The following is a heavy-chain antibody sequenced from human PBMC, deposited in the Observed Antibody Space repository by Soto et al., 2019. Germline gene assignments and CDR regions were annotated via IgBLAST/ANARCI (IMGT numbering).Heavy chain of an antibody. Sequence: SETLSLTCSVFGVSISSYFWSWIRQAPGRGLEWIGYTYHRGSTNYSPSLKSRVAISLDTSENQFSLKVNSVTAADTAVYYCARIGGYHGPLDYWGQGTPVTVSS. CDR2: TYHRGST. CDR3: ARIGGYHGPLDY. J-gene: IGHJ4*02. CDR1: GVSISSYF. D-gene: IGHD6-25*01. V-gene: IGHV4-59*01.